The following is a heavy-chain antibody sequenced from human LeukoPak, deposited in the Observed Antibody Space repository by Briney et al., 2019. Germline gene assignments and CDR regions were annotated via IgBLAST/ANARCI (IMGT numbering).Heavy chain of an antibody. J-gene: IGHJ3*02. D-gene: IGHD2-2*01. CDR2: INHSGST. Sequence: SETLSLTCAVYGGSSSGYYWSWIRQPPGKGLEWIGEINHSGSTNYNPSLKSRVTISVDTSKNQSSLKLSSVTAADTAVYYCARGPVVPAAMSLFDIWGQGTMVTVSS. V-gene: IGHV4-34*01. CDR1: GGSSSGYY. CDR3: ARGPVVPAAMSLFDI.